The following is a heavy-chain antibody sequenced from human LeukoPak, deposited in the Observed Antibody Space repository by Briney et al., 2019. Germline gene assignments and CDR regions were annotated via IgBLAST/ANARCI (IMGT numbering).Heavy chain of an antibody. D-gene: IGHD4-17*01. CDR2: IYYSGST. CDR3: AVDYGDYQFDY. J-gene: IGHJ4*02. V-gene: IGHV4-34*01. Sequence: SETLSLTCAVYGESFSGYYWTWIRQPPGKGLEWIGSIYYSGSTYYNPSLKSRVTISVDTSKNQFSLKLSSVTAADTAVYYCAVDYGDYQFDYWGQGTLVTVSS. CDR1: GESFSGYY.